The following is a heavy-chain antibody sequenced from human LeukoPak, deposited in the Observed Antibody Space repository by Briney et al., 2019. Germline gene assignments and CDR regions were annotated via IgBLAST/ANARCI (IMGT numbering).Heavy chain of an antibody. CDR1: GFPFSDYD. D-gene: IGHD3-3*01. CDR3: AKDPRALGYYDFWSGYFGSVGFDY. Sequence: GSLRLSCLASGFPFSDYDMSWVRLAPGKGPEWVSAITKSGGTTFYTDSVKGRFTISRDNSKNTLYLQMNSLRAEDTAVYYCAKDPRALGYYDFWSGYFGSVGFDYWGQGTLVTVSS. J-gene: IGHJ4*02. CDR2: ITKSGGTT. V-gene: IGHV3-23*01.